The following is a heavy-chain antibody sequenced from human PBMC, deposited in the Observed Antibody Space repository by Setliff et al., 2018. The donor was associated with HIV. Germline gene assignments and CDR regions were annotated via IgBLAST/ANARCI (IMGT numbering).Heavy chain of an antibody. CDR2: ISVYNGDT. Sequence: ASVKVSCKASGYTFTKFGISWVRQAPGQGLEWMAWISVYNGDTNFAQKFQGRVSLTRDTSTGTAYMELGSLTSDDTAVYYCATDRTHTGFNLVRGITTDPARYPLDYWGQGTRVTVSS. CDR3: ATDRTHTGFNLVRGITTDPARYPLDY. CDR1: GYTFTKFG. J-gene: IGHJ4*02. D-gene: IGHD3-10*01. V-gene: IGHV1-18*01.